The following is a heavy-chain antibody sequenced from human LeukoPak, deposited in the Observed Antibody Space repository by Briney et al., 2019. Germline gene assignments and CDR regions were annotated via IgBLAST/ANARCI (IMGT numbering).Heavy chain of an antibody. Sequence: GGSLRLSCAASGFTFSSYGMHWVRQAPGKGLEWVAVISYDGSNKYYADSVKGRFTISRDNSKNTLYLQMNSLRAEDTAVYYCARMGILTMIVPPGFDYWGQGTLVTVSS. D-gene: IGHD3-22*01. CDR2: ISYDGSNK. J-gene: IGHJ4*02. CDR3: ARMGILTMIVPPGFDY. CDR1: GFTFSSYG. V-gene: IGHV3-30*19.